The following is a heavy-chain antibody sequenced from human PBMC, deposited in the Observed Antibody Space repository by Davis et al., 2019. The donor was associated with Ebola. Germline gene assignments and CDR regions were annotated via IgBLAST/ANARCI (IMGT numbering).Heavy chain of an antibody. Sequence: GGSLRLSCAASGFTFSSYAMHWVRQAPGKGLEWVAVISYDGSNKYYADSVKGRFTISRDNAKNSLYLQMNSLRAEDTAVYYSARKLLGYYYYGMDVWGQGTTVTVSS. CDR2: ISYDGSNK. V-gene: IGHV3-30-3*01. CDR3: ARKLLGYYYYGMDV. D-gene: IGHD3-10*01. CDR1: GFTFSSYA. J-gene: IGHJ6*02.